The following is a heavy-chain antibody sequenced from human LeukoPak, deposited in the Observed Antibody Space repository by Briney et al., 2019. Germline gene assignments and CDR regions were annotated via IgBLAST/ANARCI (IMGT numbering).Heavy chain of an antibody. CDR2: INPNSGDT. J-gene: IGHJ3*02. CDR1: GYTFTDYY. D-gene: IGHD1-26*01. Sequence: ASVKVSFKASGYTFTDYYMHGVRQAPGHGLEWMGCINPNSGDTKYAQKFQGRVTMTRDTSINTVYMELSRLRSDDTAVYYCAMELDTTTDAFDIWGQGTMVTVSS. CDR3: AMELDTTTDAFDI. V-gene: IGHV1-2*02.